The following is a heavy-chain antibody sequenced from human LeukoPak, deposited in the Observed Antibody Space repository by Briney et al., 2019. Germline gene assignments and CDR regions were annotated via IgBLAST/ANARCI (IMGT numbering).Heavy chain of an antibody. CDR2: INHSGST. D-gene: IGHD6-13*01. CDR1: GGSFSGYY. CDR3: AGGYSSSWYYEN. Sequence: SETLSLTCAVYGGSFSGYYWSWIRQPPGKGLEWIGEINHSGSTNYNPSLKSRVTISVDTSKNQFSLKLSSVTAADTAVYYCAGGYSSSWYYENWGQGTLVTVSS. V-gene: IGHV4-34*01. J-gene: IGHJ4*02.